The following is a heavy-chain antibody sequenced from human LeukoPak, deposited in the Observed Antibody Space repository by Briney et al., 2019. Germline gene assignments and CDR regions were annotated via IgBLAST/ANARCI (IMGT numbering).Heavy chain of an antibody. CDR1: GFTFSNAW. D-gene: IGHD3-10*01. CDR3: ARSRPLRGVTVDY. J-gene: IGHJ4*02. V-gene: IGHV3-48*02. Sequence: GGSLRLSCAASGFTFSNAWMSWVRQAPGKGLEWVSFISDSATTIYYVDSVKGRFTISRDNAKNSLYLQMNSLRDEDTAVYYCARSRPLRGVTVDYWGQGTLVTVSS. CDR2: ISDSATTI.